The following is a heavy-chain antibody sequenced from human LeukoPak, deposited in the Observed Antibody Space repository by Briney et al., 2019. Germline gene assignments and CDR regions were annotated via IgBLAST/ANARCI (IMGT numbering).Heavy chain of an antibody. J-gene: IGHJ4*02. D-gene: IGHD5-18*01. CDR1: GGSFSGYY. V-gene: IGHV4-34*01. CDR3: ARQPWIQLWLIDY. Sequence: SETLSLTCAVYGGSFSGYYWSWIRQPPGKGLEWIGEINHSGSTNYNPSLKSRVTISVDTSKNQFSLKLSSVTAADTAVYNCARQPWIQLWLIDYWGQGTLVTVSS. CDR2: INHSGST.